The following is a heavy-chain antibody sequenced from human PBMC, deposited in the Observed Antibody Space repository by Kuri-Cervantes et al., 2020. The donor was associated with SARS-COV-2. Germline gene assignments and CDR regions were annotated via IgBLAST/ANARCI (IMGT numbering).Heavy chain of an antibody. CDR2: INHSGST. D-gene: IGHD5-18*01. CDR3: ASQVDTAMAFDY. Sequence: SETLSLTCAVYGGSFSGYYWSWTRQPPGKGLEWIGEINHSGSTNYNPSLKSRVTISVDTSKNQFSLKLSSVTAADTAVYYCASQVDTAMAFDYWGQGTLVTVSS. V-gene: IGHV4-34*01. CDR1: GGSFSGYY. J-gene: IGHJ4*02.